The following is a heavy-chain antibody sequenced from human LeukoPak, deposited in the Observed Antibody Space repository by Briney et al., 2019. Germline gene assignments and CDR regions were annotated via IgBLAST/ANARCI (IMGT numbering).Heavy chain of an antibody. J-gene: IGHJ4*02. CDR1: GCSISSYY. CDR2: IYTSGGT. D-gene: IGHD6-19*01. V-gene: IGHV4-4*07. Sequence: SETLSLTCTVSGCSISSYYWSWIRQPAGKGLEWIGRIYTSGGTNYNPSLKSRVTMSVDTSKNQFSLKLSSVTAADTAVYYCARSSGIAVAGTLDYWGQGTLVTVSS. CDR3: ARSSGIAVAGTLDY.